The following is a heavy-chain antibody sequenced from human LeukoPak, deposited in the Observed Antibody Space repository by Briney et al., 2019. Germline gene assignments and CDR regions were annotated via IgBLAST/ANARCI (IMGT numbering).Heavy chain of an antibody. D-gene: IGHD3-10*01. CDR2: IKQDGSEK. Sequence: AGSLRLSCAASGFTFSSYWMSWVRQAPGKGLDWVANIKQDGSEKYYVDSVKGRFTISRDNAKNSLYLQMNSLRAEDTAVYYCARDDYYGSGSYYNVPYGMDVWGQGTTLTVSS. CDR1: GFTFSSYW. CDR3: ARDDYYGSGSYYNVPYGMDV. J-gene: IGHJ6*02. V-gene: IGHV3-7*01.